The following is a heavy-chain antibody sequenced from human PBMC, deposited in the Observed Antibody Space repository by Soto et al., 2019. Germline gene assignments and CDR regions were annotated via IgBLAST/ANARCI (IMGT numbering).Heavy chain of an antibody. CDR2: ISYDGSNK. Sequence: PASGFTFSSYAMHWVRQAPGKGLEWVAVISYDGSNKYYADSVKGRFTISRDNSKNTLYLQMISLRAEDTAVYYCARDPLWGTAMVLWYFDLWGRGTLVTVSS. J-gene: IGHJ2*01. CDR1: GFTFSSYA. D-gene: IGHD5-18*01. V-gene: IGHV3-30-3*01. CDR3: ARDPLWGTAMVLWYFDL.